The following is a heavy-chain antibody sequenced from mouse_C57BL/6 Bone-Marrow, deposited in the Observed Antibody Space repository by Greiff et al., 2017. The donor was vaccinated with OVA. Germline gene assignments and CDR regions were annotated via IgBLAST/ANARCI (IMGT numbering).Heavy chain of an antibody. CDR3: ARGPPDGYYFDY. CDR1: GYTFTSYW. Sequence: QVQLKQPGAELVRPGSSVKLSCKASGYTFTSYWMHWVKQRPIQGLEWIGNIDPSDSETHYNQKFKDKATLTVDKSSSTAYMQLSSLTSEDSAVYYCARGPPDGYYFDYWGQGTTLTVSS. D-gene: IGHD3-2*02. CDR2: IDPSDSET. J-gene: IGHJ2*01. V-gene: IGHV1-52*01.